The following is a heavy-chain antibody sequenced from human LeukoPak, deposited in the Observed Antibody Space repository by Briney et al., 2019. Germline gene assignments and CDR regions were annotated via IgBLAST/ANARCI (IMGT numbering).Heavy chain of an antibody. J-gene: IGHJ4*02. CDR2: ISSSSSYI. CDR1: GFTFSSYS. CDR3: ARGKQYSSSPGFFDY. D-gene: IGHD6-6*01. V-gene: IGHV3-21*01. Sequence: PGGSLRLSCAASGFTFSSYSMNWVRQAPGKGLEWVSSISSSSSYIYYADSVKGRFTISRDNAKNSLYLQMNSLRAEDTAVYYCARGKQYSSSPGFFDYWGQGTLVTVSS.